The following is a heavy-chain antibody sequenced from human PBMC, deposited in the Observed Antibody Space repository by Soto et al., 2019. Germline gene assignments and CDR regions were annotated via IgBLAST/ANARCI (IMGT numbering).Heavy chain of an antibody. D-gene: IGHD6-13*01. CDR2: IYSGGST. Sequence: GGSLRLSCAASGFTVSSNYMSWVRQAPGKGLEWVSVIYSGGSTYYADSVKGRFTISRDNSKNTLYLQMNSLRAEDTAVYYCASRRAAGTEVKRYYYYYGMDVWGQGTTVTVSS. CDR3: ASRRAAGTEVKRYYYYYGMDV. V-gene: IGHV3-53*01. J-gene: IGHJ6*02. CDR1: GFTVSSNY.